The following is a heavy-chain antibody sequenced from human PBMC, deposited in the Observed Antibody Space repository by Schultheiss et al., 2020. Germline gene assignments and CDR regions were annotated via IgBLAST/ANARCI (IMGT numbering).Heavy chain of an antibody. D-gene: IGHD3/OR15-3a*01. CDR1: GDSISTYY. CDR3: ARQWTASLFDP. J-gene: IGHJ5*02. Sequence: SETLSLTCTVSGDSISTYYWSWIRQPPGKGLEWIGYIYYSGNTYYNPSLKSRVTLSVDTSKNQFSLNLSSVTAADTAVYYCARQWTASLFDPWGQGTLVTVSS. V-gene: IGHV4-59*08. CDR2: IYYSGNT.